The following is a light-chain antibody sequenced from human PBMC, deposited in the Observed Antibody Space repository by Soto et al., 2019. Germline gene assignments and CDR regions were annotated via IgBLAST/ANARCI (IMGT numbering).Light chain of an antibody. V-gene: IGLV1-51*01. CDR2: DNH. J-gene: IGLJ2*01. CDR1: SSNIGNNY. CDR3: GSWDSSLSAVV. Sequence: QSVLTQPPSVSAAPGQKVTISCSGSSSNIGNNYVSWYQQLPGTAPKLLLYDNHKRPSGIPDRFSGSKSGTSATLGITGLQTGDGADYYCGSWDSSLSAVVFGGGTKLTVL.